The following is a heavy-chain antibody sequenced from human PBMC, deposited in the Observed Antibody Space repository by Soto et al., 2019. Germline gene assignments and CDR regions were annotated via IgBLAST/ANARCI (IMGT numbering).Heavy chain of an antibody. J-gene: IGHJ4*02. CDR1: GFTFGDYT. V-gene: IGHV3-43*01. CDR2: ITWDGINI. CDR3: AKDGIAWH. Sequence: EVQLVESGRGVVQPGGSLRLSCTASGFTFGDYTMHWVRQAPGKGLEWVSLITWDGINIEYADSVRGRFTISRDNSKNSLYLQMNGLRHEDTAFYYCAKDGIAWHWGQGTLVTVSS. D-gene: IGHD2-15*01.